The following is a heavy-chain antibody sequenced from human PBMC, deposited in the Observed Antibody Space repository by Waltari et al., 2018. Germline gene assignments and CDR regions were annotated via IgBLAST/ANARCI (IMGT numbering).Heavy chain of an antibody. Sequence: QVQVVQAGAEVKKPGAAVKVSCKASGYTFSGYYMEWVRQAPGEVLEWMGCINPTSGGTNYAQQFQGTVTMTRDTSIRTLYMEFSSLRSDYSSVYYCASAPRSGPLRVFDFWGQGTLVTVSS. J-gene: IGHJ4*02. CDR1: GYTFSGYY. V-gene: IGHV1-2*02. CDR3: ASAPRSGPLRVFDF. D-gene: IGHD6-19*01. CDR2: INPTSGGT.